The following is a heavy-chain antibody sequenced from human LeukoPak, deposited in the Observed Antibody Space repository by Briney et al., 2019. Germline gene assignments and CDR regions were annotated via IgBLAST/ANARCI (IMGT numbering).Heavy chain of an antibody. CDR3: ARGSSSWYGDYYYYGMDV. V-gene: IGHV4-31*03. D-gene: IGHD6-13*01. CDR1: GGSVGSGGYY. Sequence: PSETLSLTCTVSGGSVGSGGYYWSWIRQHPGKGLEWIGYIYYSGSTYYNPSLKSRVTISVDTSKNQFSLKLSSVTAADTAVYYCARGSSSWYGDYYYYGMDVWGQGTTVTVSS. CDR2: IYYSGST. J-gene: IGHJ6*02.